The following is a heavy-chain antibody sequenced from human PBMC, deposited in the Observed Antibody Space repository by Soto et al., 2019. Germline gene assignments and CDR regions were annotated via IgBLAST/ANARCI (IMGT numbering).Heavy chain of an antibody. V-gene: IGHV4-31*03. CDR2: IYYSGTT. J-gene: IGHJ4*02. CDR3: ARDVSGYARFDS. CDR1: GGSISSGGYY. Sequence: SETLSLTCSVSGGSISSGGYYWTWIRQHPGRGLEWIGYIYYSGTTYYNPSLESRVTISVDTSRDQFSLKLSSVTAADTAVYYCARDVSGYARFDSWGQGTPVTVSS. D-gene: IGHD5-12*01.